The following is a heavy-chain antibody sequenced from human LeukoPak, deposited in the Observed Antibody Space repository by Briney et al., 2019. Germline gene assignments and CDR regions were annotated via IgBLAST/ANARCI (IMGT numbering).Heavy chain of an antibody. CDR2: ISSHGGST. Sequence: HPGESLRLSCSASGFTFSSYGMHWVRRAPGKGLEYVSAISSHGGSTYYADSVKGRFTISRDNSKNTLYLQMSSLRPEDTAVYYCVKRGLGYCSSPSCYDIGDEYFQHWGQGTLVTVSS. V-gene: IGHV3-64D*08. D-gene: IGHD2-2*01. CDR1: GFTFSSYG. CDR3: VKRGLGYCSSPSCYDIGDEYFQH. J-gene: IGHJ1*01.